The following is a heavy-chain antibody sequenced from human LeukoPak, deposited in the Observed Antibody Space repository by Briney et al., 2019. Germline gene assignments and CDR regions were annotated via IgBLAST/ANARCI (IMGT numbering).Heavy chain of an antibody. CDR3: AKGRDGGWNGGDS. CDR2: ISGSGDST. V-gene: IGHV3-23*01. D-gene: IGHD1-1*01. J-gene: IGHJ4*02. CDR1: VFTFSRNA. Sequence: GGSLRLSSAPSVFTFSRNAMNWVPQAPGTGLEWVPGISGSGDSTYYAESGKGRFTISRDNSKNKVYLQVSSLRADATPAYYCAKGRDGGWNGGDSWGQGALVTVSS.